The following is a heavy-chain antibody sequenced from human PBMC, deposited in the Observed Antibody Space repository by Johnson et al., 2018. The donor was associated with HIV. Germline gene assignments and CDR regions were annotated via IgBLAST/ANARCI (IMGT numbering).Heavy chain of an antibody. CDR2: INQDGSEK. Sequence: MQLVESGGGLVQPGGSLRLSCAASGFTFTNYWMSWVRQVPGKGLEWMANINQDGSEKYYVGSLEGRFTISRDNAKNSLYLQMNSLRPDDTAVDYCVGGWHTSGRCDVFDIWGQGTTVIVSS. J-gene: IGHJ3*02. D-gene: IGHD6-19*01. CDR1: GFTFTNYW. V-gene: IGHV3-7*05. CDR3: VGGWHTSGRCDVFDI.